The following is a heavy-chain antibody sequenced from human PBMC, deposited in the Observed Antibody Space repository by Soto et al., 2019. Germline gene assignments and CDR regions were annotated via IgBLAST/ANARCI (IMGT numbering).Heavy chain of an antibody. CDR1: GDSISSDGYY. V-gene: IGHV4-31*03. J-gene: IGHJ4*02. D-gene: IGHD6-13*01. Sequence: SETLSLTCTVSGDSISSDGYYWSWIRQHPGKGLEWIGYIDYSGSTYYNPSLKSRVTMSIDTSKNRFSLNLGSVTAADTAVFYCAKGGVAAARGYFDYWGQGILVTVYS. CDR3: AKGGVAAARGYFDY. CDR2: IDYSGST.